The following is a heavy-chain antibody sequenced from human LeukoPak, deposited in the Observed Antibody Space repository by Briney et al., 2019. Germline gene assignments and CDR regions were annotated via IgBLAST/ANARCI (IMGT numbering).Heavy chain of an antibody. D-gene: IGHD4-17*01. CDR3: ARIDYGDGVDY. Sequence: ASVKVSCKASGYTFTSYYMHWVRQAPGQGLEWMGMIYPNDATTTYAQTFQGRVTMTRDTSTSTVYMELSSLTSEDTAVYYCARIDYGDGVDYWGQGTLVTVSS. J-gene: IGHJ4*02. V-gene: IGHV1-46*01. CDR2: IYPNDATT. CDR1: GYTFTSYY.